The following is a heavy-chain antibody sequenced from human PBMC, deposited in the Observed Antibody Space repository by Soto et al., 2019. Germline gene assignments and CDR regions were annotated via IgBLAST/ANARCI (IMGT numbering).Heavy chain of an antibody. Sequence: VEDLRLCCGASGFTFSKYWYHCVRQATGKGLVWVSRINSYGSSTSYADSVKGRFTISRDNAKNTLYLQMNSLRAEDTAVYYCVRTSLVVAAATREDYWGQGT. V-gene: IGHV3-74*01. CDR1: GFTFSKYW. J-gene: IGHJ4*02. CDR2: INSYGSST. CDR3: VRTSLVVAAATREDY. D-gene: IGHD2-15*01.